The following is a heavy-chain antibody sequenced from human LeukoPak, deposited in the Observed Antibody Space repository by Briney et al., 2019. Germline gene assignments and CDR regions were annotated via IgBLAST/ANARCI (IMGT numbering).Heavy chain of an antibody. J-gene: IGHJ4*02. Sequence: SETLSLTCTVSGGSISSGGYYWSWIRQHPGKGLEWIGYIYYSGSTYYNPSLKSRVTISVDTSKNQFSLKLSSVTAADTAVYYCARGEDGYNYPDYWGQGTLVTVSS. CDR3: ARGEDGYNYPDY. CDR2: IYYSGST. V-gene: IGHV4-31*03. D-gene: IGHD5-24*01. CDR1: GGSISSGGYY.